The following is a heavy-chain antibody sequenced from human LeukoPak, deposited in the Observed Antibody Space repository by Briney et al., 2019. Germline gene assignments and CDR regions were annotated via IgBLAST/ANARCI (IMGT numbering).Heavy chain of an antibody. Sequence: SGHNGHTNYVQKMQGRVTMTTDTSTNTAYMELRNLTSDDTAVYYCARGPGIAVAGVFDYWGQGSLVTVSS. V-gene: IGHV1-18*01. D-gene: IGHD6-19*01. J-gene: IGHJ4*02. CDR2: SGHNGHT. CDR3: ARGPGIAVAGVFDY.